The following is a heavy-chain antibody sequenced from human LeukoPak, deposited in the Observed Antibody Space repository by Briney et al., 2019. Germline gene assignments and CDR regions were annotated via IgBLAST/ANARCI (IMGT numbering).Heavy chain of an antibody. CDR2: IASDGSNT. J-gene: IGHJ3*02. V-gene: IGHV3-30*14. D-gene: IGHD2-21*01. Sequence: GGSLRLSCAASGFTFRTYFMHWVRQAPGKGLEWVADIASDGSNTFYVEVVKVRFTISRDNSKNTLYFEMNSMRAEDTAVYFCAIERQDPILHSGTFDIWGQGTMVTVSS. CDR1: GFTFRTYF. CDR3: AIERQDPILHSGTFDI.